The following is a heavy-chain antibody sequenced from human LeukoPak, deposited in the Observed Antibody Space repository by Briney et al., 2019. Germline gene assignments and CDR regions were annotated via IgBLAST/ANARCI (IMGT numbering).Heavy chain of an antibody. CDR1: GGTFSSYA. D-gene: IGHD3-3*01. V-gene: IGHV1-69*13. CDR2: IIPIFGTA. Sequence: SVNVSCKASGGTFSSYAISWVRQAPGQGLEWMGGIIPIFGTANYAQKFQGRVTITADESTSTAYMELSSLRSEDTAVYYCASGRFPYYFDYWGQGTLVTVSS. CDR3: ASGRFPYYFDY. J-gene: IGHJ4*02.